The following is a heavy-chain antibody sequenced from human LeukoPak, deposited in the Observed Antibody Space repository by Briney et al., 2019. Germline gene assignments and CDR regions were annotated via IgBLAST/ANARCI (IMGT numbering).Heavy chain of an antibody. CDR2: INHSGST. Sequence: SETLSLTCAVYGGSFSGYYWSWIRQPPGKGLEWIGEINHSGSTNYNPSLKSRVTISVDKSKNQFSLKLSSVTAADTAVYYCARDLVVGATSRYFDLWGRGTLVTVSS. J-gene: IGHJ2*01. D-gene: IGHD1-26*01. V-gene: IGHV4-34*01. CDR1: GGSFSGYY. CDR3: ARDLVVGATSRYFDL.